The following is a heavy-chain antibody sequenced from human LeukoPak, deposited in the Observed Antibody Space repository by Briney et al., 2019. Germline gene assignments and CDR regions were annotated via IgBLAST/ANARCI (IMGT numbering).Heavy chain of an antibody. CDR3: ARAHYYYDSSGELDY. CDR1: GYTFTSYY. V-gene: IGHV1-46*01. J-gene: IGHJ4*02. Sequence: ASVKVSCKASGYTFTSYYMHWVRQAPGQGLEWMGIINPSGGSTSYAQKFQGRVTITADESTSTAYMELSSLRSEDTAVYYCARAHYYYDSSGELDYWGQGTVVTVSS. CDR2: INPSGGST. D-gene: IGHD3-22*01.